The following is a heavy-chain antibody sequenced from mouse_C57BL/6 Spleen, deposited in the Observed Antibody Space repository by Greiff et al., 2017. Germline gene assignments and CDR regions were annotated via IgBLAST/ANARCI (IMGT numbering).Heavy chain of an antibody. CDR3: TRRDGYYFDF. V-gene: IGHV1-15*01. CDR1: GYTFTDYE. CDR2: IDPATGGT. Sequence: VQLQQSGAELVRPGASVTLSCKASGYTFTDYEMHWVKQTPVHGLEWIGAIDPATGGTAYNQKFKGKAILTADKSSSTSYMALLSLTSEDSAFYYCTRRDGYYFDFWGKGTTLTVSS. J-gene: IGHJ2*01. D-gene: IGHD2-3*01.